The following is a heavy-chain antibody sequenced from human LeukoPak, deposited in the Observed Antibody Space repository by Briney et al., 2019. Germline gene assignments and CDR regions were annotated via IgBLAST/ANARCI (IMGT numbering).Heavy chain of an antibody. CDR3: ARRPESSGYYFQH. J-gene: IGHJ1*01. Sequence: GASVKVSCKASGYTFTSYGISWVRQAPGQGLEWMGGIIPIFGIANYAQKFQGRVTITADESTSTAYMELSSLRSEDTAVYYCARRPESSGYYFQHWGQGTLVTVSS. CDR1: GYTFTSYG. CDR2: IIPIFGIA. V-gene: IGHV1-69*13. D-gene: IGHD3-22*01.